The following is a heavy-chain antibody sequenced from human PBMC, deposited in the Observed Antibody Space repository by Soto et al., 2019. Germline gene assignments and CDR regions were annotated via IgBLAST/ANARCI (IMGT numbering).Heavy chain of an antibody. CDR2: MSSDGSKI. CDR1: GFDFTYYA. D-gene: IGHD1-26*01. J-gene: IGHJ4*02. Sequence: QVQLVESGGGAVRPGESLRLSCVASGFDFTYYAMHWVRQAPGKGLESVAVMSSDGSKIHHTDSVKGRFTISRDNSKNILYLQMNSLRKEDTAVYFCAKDEGVGGTLGLFDYWGQGTLVSVSS. V-gene: IGHV3-30*18. CDR3: AKDEGVGGTLGLFDY.